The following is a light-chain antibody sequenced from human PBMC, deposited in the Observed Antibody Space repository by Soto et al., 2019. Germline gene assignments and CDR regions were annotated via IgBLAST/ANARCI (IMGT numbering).Light chain of an antibody. CDR1: QSVSSN. CDR3: QQYNNWLRT. CDR2: GAS. Sequence: EIVMTQSPATLSVSPGERATLSCRASQSVSSNLAWYQQKPGQAPRLLIYGASTRATGIPARFSGSGSGTEFTLTISSLQSEDFAVYCCQQYNNWLRTFGQGTKVEI. J-gene: IGKJ1*01. V-gene: IGKV3-15*01.